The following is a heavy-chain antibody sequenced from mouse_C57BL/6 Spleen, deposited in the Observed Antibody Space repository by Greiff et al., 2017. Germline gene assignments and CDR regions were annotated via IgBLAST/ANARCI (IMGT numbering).Heavy chain of an antibody. V-gene: IGHV1-80*01. D-gene: IGHD2-1*01. J-gene: IGHJ2*01. CDR2: IYPGDGDT. CDR3: ARQGYGNSFDY. CDR1: GYAFSSYW. Sequence: QVQLKQSGAELVKPGASVKISCKASGYAFSSYWMNWVKQRPGKGLEWIGQIYPGDGDTNYNGKFKGKATLTADKSSSTAYMQLSSLTSEDSAVYYCARQGYGNSFDYWGQGTTLTVSS.